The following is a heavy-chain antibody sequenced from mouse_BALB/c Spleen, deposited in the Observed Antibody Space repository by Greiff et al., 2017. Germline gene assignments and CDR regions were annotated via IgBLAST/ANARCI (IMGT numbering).Heavy chain of an antibody. D-gene: IGHD2-1*01. V-gene: IGHV1-80*01. Sequence: QVQLQQSGAELVRPGSSVKISCKASGYAFSSYWMNWVKQRPGQGLEWIGQIYPGDGDTNYNGKFKGKATLTADKSSSTAYMQLSSLTSEDSAVYFCARERDYGNSLWGQGTLVTVSA. CDR1: GYAFSSYW. CDR2: IYPGDGDT. J-gene: IGHJ3*01. CDR3: ARERDYGNSL.